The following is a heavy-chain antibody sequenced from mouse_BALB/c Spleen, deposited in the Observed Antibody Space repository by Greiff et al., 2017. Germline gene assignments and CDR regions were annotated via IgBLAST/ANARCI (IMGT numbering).Heavy chain of an antibody. V-gene: IGHV6-6*02. CDR2: IRLKSDNYAT. CDR1: GFTFSSYW. D-gene: IGHD1-1*01. J-gene: IGHJ3*01. Sequence: DVKLVESGGGLVQPGGSMKLSCVASGFTFSSYWMSWVRQSPEKGLEWVAEIRLKSDNYATHYAESVKGKFTISRDDSKSRLYLQMNSLRAEDTGIYYCTFDYYGSSYGFAYWGQGTLVTVSA. CDR3: TFDYYGSSYGFAY.